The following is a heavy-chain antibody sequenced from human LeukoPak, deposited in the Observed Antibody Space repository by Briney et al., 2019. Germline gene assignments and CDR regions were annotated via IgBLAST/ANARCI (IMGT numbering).Heavy chain of an antibody. V-gene: IGHV3-21*01. CDR1: GFTFSSYS. CDR3: ARDHGGLERRKEAFDI. Sequence: GGSLRLSCAASGFTFSSYSMNWVRQAPGKGLEWVSSISSSSSYIYYADSVKGRFTISRDNAKDSLYLQMNSLRSEDTAVYYCARDHGGLERRKEAFDIWGQGTMVTVSS. J-gene: IGHJ3*02. D-gene: IGHD1-1*01. CDR2: ISSSSSYI.